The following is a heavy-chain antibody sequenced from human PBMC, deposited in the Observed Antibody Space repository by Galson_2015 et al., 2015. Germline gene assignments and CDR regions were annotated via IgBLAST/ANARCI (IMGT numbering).Heavy chain of an antibody. D-gene: IGHD6-19*01. Sequence: SLRLSCAASGFTFSSYSMNWVRQAPGKGLEWVSSISSSSSYIYYADSVKGRFTISRDNAKNSLYLQMNSLRAEDTAVYYCARVTAVAKGPWAFDIWGQGTMVTVSS. CDR3: ARVTAVAKGPWAFDI. J-gene: IGHJ3*02. V-gene: IGHV3-21*01. CDR1: GFTFSSYS. CDR2: ISSSSSYI.